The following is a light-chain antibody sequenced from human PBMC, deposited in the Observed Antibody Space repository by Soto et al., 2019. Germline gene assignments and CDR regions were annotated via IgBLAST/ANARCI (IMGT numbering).Light chain of an antibody. CDR3: QQGYSTPWT. CDR1: QGISSY. CDR2: AAS. J-gene: IGKJ3*01. V-gene: IGKV1-8*01. Sequence: AIRMTQSPSSLSASTGDRVTITCRASQGISSYLAWYQQKPGKAPKLLIYAASTLQSGVPSRFSGSGSGTDFTLTISCLQSEDFATYYCQQGYSTPWTFGPGTTVDIK.